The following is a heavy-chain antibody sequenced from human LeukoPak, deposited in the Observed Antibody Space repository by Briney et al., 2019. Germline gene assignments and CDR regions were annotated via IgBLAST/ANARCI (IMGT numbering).Heavy chain of an antibody. V-gene: IGHV3-23*01. Sequence: PGGSLRLSCAASGFTFSSYAMSWVRQAPGKGLEWVSAISGSGGSTYYADSVKGRFTISRDNSKNTLYLQMNSLRAEDTAVYYCAKGPSIAVAGLRGAFDSWGQGTMVTVSS. CDR3: AKGPSIAVAGLRGAFDS. D-gene: IGHD6-19*01. CDR2: ISGSGGST. J-gene: IGHJ3*02. CDR1: GFTFSSYA.